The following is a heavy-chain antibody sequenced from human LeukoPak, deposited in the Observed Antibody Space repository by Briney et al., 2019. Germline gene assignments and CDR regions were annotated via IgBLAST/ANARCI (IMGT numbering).Heavy chain of an antibody. J-gene: IGHJ5*02. CDR3: ARMGRIAAAGYWFDP. Sequence: ASVKVSCKASGYTFTSYDINWVRQATGQGLEWMGWMNPNSGNTGYAQKFQGRVTMTRNTSISTAYMELSRLRSDDTAVYYCARMGRIAAAGYWFDPWGQGTLVTVSS. D-gene: IGHD6-13*01. CDR1: GYTFTSYD. V-gene: IGHV1-8*01. CDR2: MNPNSGNT.